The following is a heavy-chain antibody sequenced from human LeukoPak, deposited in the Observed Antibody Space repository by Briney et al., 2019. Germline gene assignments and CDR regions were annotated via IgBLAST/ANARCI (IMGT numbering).Heavy chain of an antibody. CDR2: IYAGGYINP. Sequence: PGGSLRLSCAASGFTVSSNDMSWVRQAPGKGLEWVSLIYAGGYINPYYADSVKGRFTGSRHDSKNTLYLQMNSLRAEDTAVYYCAANLEYSNYFDYWGQGTLVTVSS. CDR1: GFTVSSND. J-gene: IGHJ4*02. D-gene: IGHD6-6*01. V-gene: IGHV3-53*04. CDR3: AANLEYSNYFDY.